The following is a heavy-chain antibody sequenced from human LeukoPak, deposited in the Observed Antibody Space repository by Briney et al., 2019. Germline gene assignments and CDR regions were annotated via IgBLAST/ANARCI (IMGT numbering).Heavy chain of an antibody. CDR2: ISTSGDYK. J-gene: IGHJ4*02. D-gene: IGHD3-10*01. Sequence: PGGSLRLSCAASGFTFSSPSMNWVRQAPGKGLEWVSSISTSGDYKYYADALKGRFTISRDNAKNSLYLQMNSLRAEDTAVYYCARNAEVGSSFDYWGQGTLVTVSS. V-gene: IGHV3-21*01. CDR3: ARNAEVGSSFDY. CDR1: GFTFSSPS.